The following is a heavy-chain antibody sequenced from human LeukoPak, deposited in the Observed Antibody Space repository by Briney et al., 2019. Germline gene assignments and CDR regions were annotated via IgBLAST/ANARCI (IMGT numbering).Heavy chain of an antibody. V-gene: IGHV4-39*07. D-gene: IGHD6-6*01. J-gene: IGHJ4*02. CDR1: GGSISSSSYY. Sequence: SETLSLTCTVSGGSISSSSYYWGWIRQPPGKGLEWIGSIYYSGSTYYNPSLKSRVTTSVDTSKNQFSLKLSSVTAADTAVYYCARSPSAAAQLDYWGQGTLVTVSS. CDR3: ARSPSAAAQLDY. CDR2: IYYSGST.